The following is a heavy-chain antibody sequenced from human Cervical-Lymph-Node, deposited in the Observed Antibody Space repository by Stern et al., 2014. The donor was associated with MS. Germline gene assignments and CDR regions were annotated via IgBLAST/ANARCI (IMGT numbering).Heavy chain of an antibody. Sequence: EVQLVESGGGLVQPGGSLRLSCAASGFTVSSNYMSWVRQAPGKGLEWVSVIYSGGSTYYADSVKGRFTISRHNSKNTLYLQMNSLRAEDTAVYYCARGMVGIEPYYFDYWGQGTLVTVSS. J-gene: IGHJ4*02. CDR1: GFTVSSNY. D-gene: IGHD5-18*01. V-gene: IGHV3-53*04. CDR3: ARGMVGIEPYYFDY. CDR2: IYSGGST.